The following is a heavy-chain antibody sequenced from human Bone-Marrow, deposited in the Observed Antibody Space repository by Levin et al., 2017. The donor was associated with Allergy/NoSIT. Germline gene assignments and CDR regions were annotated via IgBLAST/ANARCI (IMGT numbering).Heavy chain of an antibody. V-gene: IGHV4-34*01. D-gene: IGHD6-13*01. CDR3: ASRSLGSGWSFDS. CDR2: ISHSGST. J-gene: IGHJ4*02. CDR1: GGSFSGLY. Sequence: TPSETLSLTCAVSGGSFSGLYWSWIRQSPGKGLEWIGQISHSGSTNYNPSLKSRVTVSLDTTQNQVSLKLTSVTAADTAVYYCASRSLGSGWSFDSWGQGTLVTVSS.